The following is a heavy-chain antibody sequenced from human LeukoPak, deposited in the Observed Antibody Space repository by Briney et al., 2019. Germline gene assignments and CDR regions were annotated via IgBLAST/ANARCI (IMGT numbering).Heavy chain of an antibody. D-gene: IGHD1-26*01. CDR3: ARAGLSGSYYDSIDY. CDR2: ISAYNGNT. CDR1: GYTFTSYG. V-gene: IGHV1-18*01. Sequence: ASVKVSCKASGYTFTSYGISWVRRAPGQGLEWMGWISAYNGNTNYAQKLQGRVTMTTDTSTSTAYMELRSLRSDDTAVYYCARAGLSGSYYDSIDYWGQGTLVTVSS. J-gene: IGHJ4*02.